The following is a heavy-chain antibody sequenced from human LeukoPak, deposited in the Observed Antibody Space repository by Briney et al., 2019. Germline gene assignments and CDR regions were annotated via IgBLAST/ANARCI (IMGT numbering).Heavy chain of an antibody. D-gene: IGHD3-22*01. CDR3: ARPIYYDSSGYLY. CDR2: IYHSGST. Sequence: SETLSLTCAVSGYSISSGYYWGWIRQPPGKGLEWIGSIYHSGSTYYNPSLKSRVTISVDTSKNQFSLKLSSVTAADTAEYYCARPIYYDSSGYLYWGQGTLVTVSS. V-gene: IGHV4-38-2*01. CDR1: GYSISSGYY. J-gene: IGHJ4*02.